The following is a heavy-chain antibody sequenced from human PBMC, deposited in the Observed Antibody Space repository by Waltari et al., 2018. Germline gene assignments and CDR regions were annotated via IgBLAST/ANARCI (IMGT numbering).Heavy chain of an antibody. Sequence: EVQLVESGGGLVQPGGSLRLSCVASGFTFSNFWMHWVHQAPGKGLGWLLRIKSDGSGARYADAVKGRFVVSRDNAKNTLYLEINSLGAEDTAVYYWARGGDDDNWYPGFFDSWGQGTLVTVSS. CDR1: GFTFSNFW. CDR3: ARGGDDDNWYPGFFDS. J-gene: IGHJ4*02. V-gene: IGHV3-74*01. D-gene: IGHD1-1*01. CDR2: IKSDGSGA.